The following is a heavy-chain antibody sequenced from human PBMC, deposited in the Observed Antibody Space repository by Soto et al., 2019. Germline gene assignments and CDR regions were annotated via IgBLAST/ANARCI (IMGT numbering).Heavy chain of an antibody. J-gene: IGHJ6*02. CDR2: IGTAGDT. D-gene: IGHD2-15*01. CDR1: GFTFSSYD. Sequence: GGSQRLSCAASGFTFSSYDMHWVRQATGKGLEWVSAIGTAGDTYYPGSVKGRFTISRENAKNSLYLQMNSLRAEDTAVYYCARAPGGLYYYYGMDVWGQGTTVTVSS. V-gene: IGHV3-13*01. CDR3: ARAPGGLYYYYGMDV.